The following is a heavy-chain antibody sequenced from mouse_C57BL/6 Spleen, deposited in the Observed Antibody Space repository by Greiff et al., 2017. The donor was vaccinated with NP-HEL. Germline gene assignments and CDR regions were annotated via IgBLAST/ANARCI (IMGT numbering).Heavy chain of an antibody. D-gene: IGHD1-2*01. Sequence: EVQLQQSGPELVKPGASVKISCKASGYTFTDYYMNWVKQSHGKSLEWIGDINPNNGGTSYNQKFKGKATLPVDKSSSTAYMELRSLTSEDSAVYYCAGGTTALEAYWGQGTLVTVSA. V-gene: IGHV1-26*01. CDR3: AGGTTALEAY. J-gene: IGHJ3*01. CDR2: INPNNGGT. CDR1: GYTFTDYY.